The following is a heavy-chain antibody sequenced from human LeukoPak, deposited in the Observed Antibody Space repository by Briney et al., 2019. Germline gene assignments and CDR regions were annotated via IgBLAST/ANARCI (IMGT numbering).Heavy chain of an antibody. CDR3: AKAPVTTCSGAYCYPFDY. J-gene: IGHJ4*02. CDR1: VFPFSSHG. CDR2: ISVSGNT. Sequence: PGGSLRLSCAGSVFPFSSHGMNWVRQAPGKGLEWVSAISVSGNTYHADSVKGRFTISRDSSKNTLYLQMNRLRADDAAVYYCAKAPVTTCSGAYCYPFDYWGQGTLVTVSS. V-gene: IGHV3-23*01. D-gene: IGHD2-21*01.